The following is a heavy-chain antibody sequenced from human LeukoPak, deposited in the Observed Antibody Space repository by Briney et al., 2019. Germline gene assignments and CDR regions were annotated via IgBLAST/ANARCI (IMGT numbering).Heavy chain of an antibody. J-gene: IGHJ4*02. Sequence: PSETLSLTCAVYGASFSDYYWSFIRRPPGKGLEWIGEIHHSGNTNYNPSLKSRVTMSVDTSKNQFSLKLSSVTAADTAVYYCAGTRNYDILTGYYNWGQGTLVTVSS. CDR1: GASFSDYY. CDR3: AGTRNYDILTGYYN. CDR2: IHHSGNT. V-gene: IGHV4-34*01. D-gene: IGHD3-9*01.